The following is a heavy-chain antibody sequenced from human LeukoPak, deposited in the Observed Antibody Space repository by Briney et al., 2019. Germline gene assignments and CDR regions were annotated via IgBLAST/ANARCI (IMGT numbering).Heavy chain of an antibody. CDR3: ARDLSVILTGDY. Sequence: GGSLRLSCVASGFTFSNFAMNWVRQAPGKGLEWVSVVTGDSGTTDYADSVRGRFTISRDNSKNTLYHQMNSLRAEDTAVYYCARDLSVILTGDYWGQGTLVTVSS. J-gene: IGHJ4*02. CDR2: VTGDSGTT. V-gene: IGHV3-23*01. CDR1: GFTFSNFA. D-gene: IGHD3-9*01.